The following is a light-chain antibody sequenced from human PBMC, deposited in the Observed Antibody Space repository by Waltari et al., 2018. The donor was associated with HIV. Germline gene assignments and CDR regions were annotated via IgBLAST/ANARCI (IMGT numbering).Light chain of an antibody. CDR2: EVT. J-gene: IGLJ2*01. Sequence: QSALTQPASVSGSPGQSITISCTRTRNDIGTYLYFSWYKHHPRNVPKLLSYEVTKRPSGVSNRFSGSKSGNTASLTISGLQAEDEAAYYCCSYTSTTTSILFAGGTKLTVL. CDR1: RNDIGTYLY. CDR3: CSYTSTTTSIL. V-gene: IGLV2-14*01.